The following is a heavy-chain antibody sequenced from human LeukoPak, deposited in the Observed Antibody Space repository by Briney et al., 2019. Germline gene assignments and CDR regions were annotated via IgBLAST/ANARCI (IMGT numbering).Heavy chain of an antibody. CDR2: IYYSGST. D-gene: IGHD6-13*01. J-gene: IGHJ6*02. CDR1: GGSSSSYY. CDR3: ASRLQTSRVMDV. Sequence: SETLSLTCTVSGGSSSSYYWSWIRQSPGKGLEWIGYIYYSGSTNYNPSLKSRVTMSVDTSKNQFSLMLSSVTAADTAVYYCASRLQTSRVMDVWGQGTTVTVSS. V-gene: IGHV4-59*01.